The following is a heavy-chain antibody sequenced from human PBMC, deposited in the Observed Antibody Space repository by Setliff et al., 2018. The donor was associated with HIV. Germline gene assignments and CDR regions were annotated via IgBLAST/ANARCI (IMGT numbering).Heavy chain of an antibody. Sequence: GGSLRLSCAASGLTVSRNYMTWVRQAPGKGLEWVSVIYSGGNTYYADSVKGRFTISRDTAKNTVYLQLNRLRAEDTAVYYCAREEVRSSFPYWGMDVWGQGTTVTVS. CDR1: GLTVSRNY. CDR3: AREEVRSSFPYWGMDV. J-gene: IGHJ6*02. V-gene: IGHV3-66*02. D-gene: IGHD3-3*01. CDR2: IYSGGNT.